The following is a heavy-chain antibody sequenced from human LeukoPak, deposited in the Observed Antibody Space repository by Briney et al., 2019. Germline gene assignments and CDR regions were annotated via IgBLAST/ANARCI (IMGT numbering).Heavy chain of an antibody. CDR3: AREKFWYGIAVPGKRGEGHYFDY. V-gene: IGHV3-30*04. J-gene: IGHJ4*02. D-gene: IGHD6-13*01. Sequence: GGSLRLSCAASRFTFSSYAMHWVRQAPGKGLEWVAVISYDGSNKYYADSVKGRFTISRDNFKNTLYLQMNSLRAEDTAVYYCAREKFWYGIAVPGKRGEGHYFDYWGQGTLVTVSS. CDR2: ISYDGSNK. CDR1: RFTFSSYA.